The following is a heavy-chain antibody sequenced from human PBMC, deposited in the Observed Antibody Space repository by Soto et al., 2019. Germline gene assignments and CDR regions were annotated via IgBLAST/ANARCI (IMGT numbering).Heavy chain of an antibody. D-gene: IGHD3-10*01. CDR1: GGSISSGGYY. CDR3: VRGVLS. CDR2: IHHSGST. Sequence: QVQLQESGPGLVKALQTLSLTCNVSGGSISSGGYYWTWIRQHPGKGLEWIGNIHHSGSTFYNPSLKSRVSISVDTSKNQFSLKLSSVTAADTAVYFCVRGVLSWGQGTLVTVSS. V-gene: IGHV4-31*03. J-gene: IGHJ1*01.